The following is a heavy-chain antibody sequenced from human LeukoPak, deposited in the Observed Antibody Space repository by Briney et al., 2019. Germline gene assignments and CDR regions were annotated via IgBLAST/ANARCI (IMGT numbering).Heavy chain of an antibody. Sequence: GGSLRLSCAASGFTFSSYAMSWVRQAPGKGLEWVSAISGSGGSTYYADSVKGRFTISRDNSKNTLYLQMNSLRAEDTAVYYCATGGYSYGYKDYWGQGTLVTVSS. CDR3: ATGGYSYGYKDY. J-gene: IGHJ4*02. CDR2: ISGSGGST. CDR1: GFTFSSYA. D-gene: IGHD5-18*01. V-gene: IGHV3-23*01.